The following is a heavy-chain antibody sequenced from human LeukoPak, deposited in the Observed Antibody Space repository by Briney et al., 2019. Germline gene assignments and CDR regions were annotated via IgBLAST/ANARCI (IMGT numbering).Heavy chain of an antibody. D-gene: IGHD2-2*01. CDR2: IYYSGST. Sequence: SGTLSLTCTVSGGSISSSSYYWGWIRQPPGKGLEWIGSIYYSGSTYYNPSLKSRVTISVDTSKNQFSLKLSSVTAADTAVYYCARHLYGYCSSTSCYPGMFDPWGQGTLVTVSS. V-gene: IGHV4-39*01. CDR3: ARHLYGYCSSTSCYPGMFDP. J-gene: IGHJ5*02. CDR1: GGSISSSSYY.